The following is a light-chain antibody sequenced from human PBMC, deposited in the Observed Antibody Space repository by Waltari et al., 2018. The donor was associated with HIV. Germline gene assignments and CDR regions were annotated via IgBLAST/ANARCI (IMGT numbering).Light chain of an antibody. Sequence: SHELTQPPSVSVSPGQTASITCSGDYLGDKYASWYQQKPGQSPVLVIYQDDKRPSGIPERFSGSNSGNTATLTITGTQATDEADYYCQAWDSSTVLFGGGTKLTVL. CDR3: QAWDSSTVL. J-gene: IGLJ2*01. V-gene: IGLV3-1*01. CDR2: QDD. CDR1: YLGDKY.